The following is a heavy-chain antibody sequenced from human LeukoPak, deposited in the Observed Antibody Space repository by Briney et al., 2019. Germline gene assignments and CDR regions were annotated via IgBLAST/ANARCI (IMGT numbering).Heavy chain of an antibody. Sequence: GGSLRLSCAASGFTFSSYSMNWVRQAPGKGLEWVSSISSSSSYIYYADSVKGRFTISRDNAKNSLYLQMNSLRAEDTAVYYCAKYTSSSVYYGMDVWGQGTTVTVSS. CDR3: AKYTSSSVYYGMDV. J-gene: IGHJ6*02. D-gene: IGHD6-6*01. CDR2: ISSSSSYI. V-gene: IGHV3-21*01. CDR1: GFTFSSYS.